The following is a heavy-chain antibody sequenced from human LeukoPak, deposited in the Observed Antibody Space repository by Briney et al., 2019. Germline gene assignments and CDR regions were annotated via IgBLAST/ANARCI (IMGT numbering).Heavy chain of an antibody. J-gene: IGHJ4*02. D-gene: IGHD3-22*01. CDR2: IIPIFRTA. CDR3: ARALRYCSDSSGYAFDY. V-gene: IGHV1-69*13. Sequence: SVKVSFKASGGTFRSFAISWVRQAPGQGLEWMGGIIPIFRTANYAQKFQGRVTITADESTSTAYMELSSLRSEDTAVYYCARALRYCSDSSGYAFDYWGQGTLVTVSS. CDR1: GGTFRSFA.